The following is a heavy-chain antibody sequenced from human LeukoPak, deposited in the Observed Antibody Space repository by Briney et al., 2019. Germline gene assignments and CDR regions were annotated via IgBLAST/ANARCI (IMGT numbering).Heavy chain of an antibody. CDR2: ISSSSSTI. Sequence: GGSLRLSCAASGFTFSSYSMNWVRQAPGKGLEWVSYISSSSSTIYYADSVKGRFTISRDNAKNSLYLQMNSLRAEDTAVYYCASIVGATKRGAFDIWGQGTMVTVSS. CDR1: GFTFSSYS. J-gene: IGHJ3*02. CDR3: ASIVGATKRGAFDI. V-gene: IGHV3-48*01. D-gene: IGHD1-26*01.